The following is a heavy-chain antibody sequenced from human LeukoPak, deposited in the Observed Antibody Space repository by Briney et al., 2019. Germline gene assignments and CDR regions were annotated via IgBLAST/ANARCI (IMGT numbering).Heavy chain of an antibody. CDR3: ARPNYCSGGSCSFDY. CDR1: GYSFTSYW. D-gene: IGHD2-15*01. J-gene: IGHJ4*02. V-gene: IGHV5-51*01. CDR2: IYPGDYDT. Sequence: GETLKISCKGSGYSFTSYWIGWVRQMPGKGLEWMGIIYPGDYDTRYSPSFQGPVTISADKSISTAYLQWSSLKASDTAMYYCARPNYCSGGSCSFDYWGQGTLVTVSS.